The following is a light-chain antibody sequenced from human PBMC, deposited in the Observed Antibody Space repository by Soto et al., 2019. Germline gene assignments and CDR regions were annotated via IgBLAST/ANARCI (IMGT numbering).Light chain of an antibody. J-gene: IGLJ2*01. CDR1: SSDVGSYNY. CDR3: SSYTSSSTSVI. Sequence: QSALTQPASVSGSPGQSITISCTGTSSDVGSYNYVSWYQQHPGKAPKLMIYEVRNRPSGVSDRFSGSKSGKTASLTIFGLQAEDEADYYCSSYTSSSTSVIFGRGTKLTVL. CDR2: EVR. V-gene: IGLV2-14*01.